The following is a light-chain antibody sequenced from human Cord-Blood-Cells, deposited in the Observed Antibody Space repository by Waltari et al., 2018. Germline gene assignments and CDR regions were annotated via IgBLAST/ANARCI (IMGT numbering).Light chain of an antibody. Sequence: VPTQPPPASWTPGPEGTHPCSWSSPHHRSNTVNWYQQLPGPAPKLLIYSNNQRPSGVPDRFSGSKSGTSASLAISGLQSEDEADYYCAAWDDSLNGWVFGGGTKLTVL. CDR1: SPHHRSNT. J-gene: IGLJ3*02. CDR2: SNN. V-gene: IGLV1-44*01. CDR3: AAWDDSLNGWV.